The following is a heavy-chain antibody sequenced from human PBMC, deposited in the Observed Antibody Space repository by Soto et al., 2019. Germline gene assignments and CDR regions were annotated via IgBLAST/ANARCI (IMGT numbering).Heavy chain of an antibody. CDR2: IYSSGSS. D-gene: IGHD1-26*01. V-gene: IGHV4-4*07. J-gene: IGHJ4*02. CDR3: ATIVRANDY. Sequence: SETLSLTYTVSGGSMSTYSWTWLRQPAGKVLEWIGHIYSSGSSNYNPSLKSRVSMSVDTSKNQFSLKLNSVTAADTAVYHCATIVRANDYWGQGALVTVSS. CDR1: GGSMSTYS.